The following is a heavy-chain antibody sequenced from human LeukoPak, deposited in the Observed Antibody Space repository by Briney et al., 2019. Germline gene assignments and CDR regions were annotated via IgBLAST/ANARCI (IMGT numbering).Heavy chain of an antibody. Sequence: GSSLRLSCAASGFILSNHWMTWVRQAPGKGPEWVANMNKDGSGKYYVDSVKGRFTISGDTAKNSLYPQMNNLRAEDTALYYCARNNDMDVWGQGTTVIVSS. CDR2: MNKDGSGK. J-gene: IGHJ6*02. V-gene: IGHV3-7*03. CDR3: ARNNDMDV. D-gene: IGHD1/OR15-1a*01. CDR1: GFILSNHW.